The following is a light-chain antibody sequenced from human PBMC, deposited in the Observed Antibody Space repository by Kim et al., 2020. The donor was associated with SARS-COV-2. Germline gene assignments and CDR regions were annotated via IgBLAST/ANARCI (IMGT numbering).Light chain of an antibody. J-gene: IGKJ1*01. CDR1: QSISGW. CDR3: HQYKTYSWA. CDR2: QAS. V-gene: IGKV1-5*03. Sequence: DIQMTQSPPTLSASVGDRVTITCRASQSISGWLAWYQQKPGKAPKVLLYQASNLESGVPSRFSGSGSGTEFTLTISCLQPDDFATYYCHQYKTYSWAFGQGTKVDIK.